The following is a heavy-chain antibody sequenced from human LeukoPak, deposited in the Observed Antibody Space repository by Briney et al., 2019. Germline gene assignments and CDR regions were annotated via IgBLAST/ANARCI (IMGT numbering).Heavy chain of an antibody. CDR2: IWYDESNE. CDR1: GFTFSTYS. CDR3: ARDLGVAGYAFDF. D-gene: IGHD6-19*01. Sequence: PGGSLPLSCAASGFTFSTYSMIWVRQAPGKGLEWVAIIWYDESNENYADSVKGRFTISRDNSKNTVYLQMNSLRAEDTAVYYCARDLGVAGYAFDFWGQGNLVTVSS. J-gene: IGHJ4*02. V-gene: IGHV3-33*08.